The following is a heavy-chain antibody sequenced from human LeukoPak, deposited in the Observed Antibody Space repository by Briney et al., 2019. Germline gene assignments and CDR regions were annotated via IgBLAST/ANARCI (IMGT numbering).Heavy chain of an antibody. D-gene: IGHD3-22*01. CDR2: ISHSGST. CDR1: GGSFSGYY. CDR3: ARVVVVVIPSTFDY. V-gene: IGHV4-34*01. Sequence: SSETLSLTCAVYGGSFSGYYWSWIRQPPGKGLEWIGEISHSGSTDYNPSLKSRVTISVDTSKNQFSLKLSSVTAADTAVYYCARVVVVVIPSTFDYWGQGTLVTVSS. J-gene: IGHJ4*02.